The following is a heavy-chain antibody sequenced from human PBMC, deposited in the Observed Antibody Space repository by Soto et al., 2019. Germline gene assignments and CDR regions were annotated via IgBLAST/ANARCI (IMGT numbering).Heavy chain of an antibody. J-gene: IGHJ6*02. D-gene: IGHD2-15*01. CDR1: GYSFNSYW. CDR3: AVNCRDIVVGAGGDYYNYYGMDV. CDR2: IYPGDSDT. Sequence: PWEYLKIPCKGSGYSFNSYWIGWERQVPGKGMEWMGIIYPGDSDTIYSPTFQGQVTISADKSIRTPYLQWGCQMAPDTGLFYCAVNCRDIVVGAGGDYYNYYGMDVWGQGTTVSVSS. V-gene: IGHV5-51*01.